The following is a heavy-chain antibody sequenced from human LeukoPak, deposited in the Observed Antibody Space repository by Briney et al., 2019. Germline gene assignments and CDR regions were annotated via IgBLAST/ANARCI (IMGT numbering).Heavy chain of an antibody. CDR3: ARVSVSGKRFGY. Sequence: KPSETLSLACIVSGRSLNSAGYYWNWLRQPAGNGLEWIGRIHPSGSINYNLSLKSRVTISVDSSKNQFSLKLSYVTAAYTAAYYCARVSVSGKRFGYWGQGTLVTVSS. CDR2: IHPSGSI. J-gene: IGHJ4*02. CDR1: GRSLNSAGYY. V-gene: IGHV4-61*02. D-gene: IGHD3-10*01.